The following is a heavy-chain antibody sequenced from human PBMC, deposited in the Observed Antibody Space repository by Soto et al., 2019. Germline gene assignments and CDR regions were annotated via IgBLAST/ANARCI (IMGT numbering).Heavy chain of an antibody. CDR3: ARPTAAISYYDILTGYYNDYYYYYMDV. D-gene: IGHD3-9*01. V-gene: IGHV4-39*01. Sequence: SETLSLTCTVSGGSISSSSYYWGWIRQPPGKGLEWIGSIYYSGSTYYNPSLKSRVTISVDTSKNQFSLKLSSVTAAEPAVYYCARPTAAISYYDILTGYYNDYYYYYMDVWGKGTTVTVSS. CDR2: IYYSGST. CDR1: GGSISSSSYY. J-gene: IGHJ6*03.